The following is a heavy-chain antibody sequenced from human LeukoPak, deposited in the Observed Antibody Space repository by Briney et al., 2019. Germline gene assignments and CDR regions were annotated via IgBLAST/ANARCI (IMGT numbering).Heavy chain of an antibody. CDR3: ARGLMVYATDYYYYYMDV. V-gene: IGHV4-59*01. Sequence: PSETLSLTCSVSGDSISYFYWSWIRQAAGKGLEWIGYIYYSGSTNYNPSPKSRVTISVDTSKNQFSLKLSSVTAADTAVYYCARGLMVYATDYYYYYMDVWGKGTTVTVSS. CDR2: IYYSGST. CDR1: GDSISYFY. D-gene: IGHD2-8*01. J-gene: IGHJ6*03.